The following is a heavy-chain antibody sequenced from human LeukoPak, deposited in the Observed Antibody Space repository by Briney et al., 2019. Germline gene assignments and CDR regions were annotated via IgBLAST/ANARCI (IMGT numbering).Heavy chain of an antibody. D-gene: IGHD3-9*01. V-gene: IGHV4-61*02. J-gene: IGHJ6*02. CDR3: ARDLLMYGLDV. CDR2: IYTSGNT. CDR1: GGSISCSSHS. Sequence: SQTLSLTCTVSGGSISCSSHSWSWIRQPAGKGLEWIGRIYTSGNTNYIPSLKSRVTISFDTSKSQFSLKLSSVTAADTAVYYCARDLLMYGLDVWGQGTTVTVSS.